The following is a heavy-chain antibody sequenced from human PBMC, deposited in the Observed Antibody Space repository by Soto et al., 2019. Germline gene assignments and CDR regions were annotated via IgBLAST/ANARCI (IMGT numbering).Heavy chain of an antibody. D-gene: IGHD1-26*01. CDR3: ARDLSVWSGSFNWRDGFDV. CDR2: INTASTYI. J-gene: IGHJ3*01. CDR1: GFTFNTYS. V-gene: IGHV3-21*01. Sequence: GGSLRLSCAASGFTFNTYSLNWVRQSPGKGLEWVSSINTASTYIYYADSVKGRFTISRDNAKNSLFLQMNGLRAEDTAVYYCARDLSVWSGSFNWRDGFDVWGQGTTVTVSS.